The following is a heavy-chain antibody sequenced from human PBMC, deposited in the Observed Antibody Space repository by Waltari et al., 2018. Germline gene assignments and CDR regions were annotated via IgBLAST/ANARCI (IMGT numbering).Heavy chain of an antibody. V-gene: IGHV2-70*04. D-gene: IGHD3-10*01. Sequence: QVTLKESGPALVKPTQTLTLTCTFSGFSLSTSGMRVRWVRQPPGKALEWLARIDWDDDKFYSTSLKTRLTISKDTSKNQVVLTMTNMDPVDTATYYCARYYYGSGRGYYGMDVWGQGTTVTVSS. CDR1: GFSLSTSGMR. CDR3: ARYYYGSGRGYYGMDV. J-gene: IGHJ6*02. CDR2: IDWDDDK.